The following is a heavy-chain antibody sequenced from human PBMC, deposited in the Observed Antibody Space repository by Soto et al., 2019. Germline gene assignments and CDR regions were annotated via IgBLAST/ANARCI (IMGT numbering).Heavy chain of an antibody. CDR2: NNYRADT. V-gene: IGHV4-31*02. D-gene: IGHD6-19*01. J-gene: IGHJ4*02. CDR3: ARGGSGWKALNYFDS. Sequence: WIWIRQRPGGGLEWLGSNNYRADTYYTPSLRSRITISLDTSQNQFSLWLTSVTAADTAIYYCARGGSGWKALNYFDSWGQGILVTVSS.